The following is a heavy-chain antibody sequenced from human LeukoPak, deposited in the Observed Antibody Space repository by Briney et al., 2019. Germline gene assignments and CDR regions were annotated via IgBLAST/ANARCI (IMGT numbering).Heavy chain of an antibody. Sequence: SGTLSLTCAVSGGSISSSNWWSWVRQPPGKGLEWIGEIYHSGSTNYNPSLKSRVTISVDKSKNQFSLKLSSVTAADTAVYYCASLPYYYGSGSYHPVIYWGQGTLVTVSS. D-gene: IGHD3-10*01. CDR1: GGSISSSNW. J-gene: IGHJ4*02. CDR2: IYHSGST. CDR3: ASLPYYYGSGSYHPVIY. V-gene: IGHV4-4*02.